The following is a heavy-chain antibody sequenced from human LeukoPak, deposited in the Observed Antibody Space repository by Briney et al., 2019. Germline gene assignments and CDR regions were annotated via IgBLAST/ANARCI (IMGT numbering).Heavy chain of an antibody. J-gene: IGHJ4*02. CDR1: GGTFSSYA. CDR2: IIPIFGTA. D-gene: IGHD2-15*01. CDR3: ATVTPAFDY. V-gene: IGHV1-69*06. Sequence: SVKVSCKASGGTFSSYAISWVRQAPGQGLEWMGGIIPIFGTANYAQKFQGRVTMTEDISTDTAYMELSSLRSEDTAVYYCATVTPAFDYWGQGTLVTVSS.